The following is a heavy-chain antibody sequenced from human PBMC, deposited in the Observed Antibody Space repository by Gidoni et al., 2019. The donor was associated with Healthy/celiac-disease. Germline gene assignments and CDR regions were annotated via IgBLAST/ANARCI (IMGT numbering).Heavy chain of an antibody. Sequence: EVQLVESGGGLVQPGGSMRLSCAASGLTFSSYSMTWVRQAPGKGLVWVSYISSSSSTIYYADSVKGRFTISRDNAKNSLYLQMNSLRAEDTAVYYCARDSVGSSSWYEYYYYYMDVWGKGTTVTVSS. CDR1: GLTFSSYS. CDR3: ARDSVGSSSWYEYYYYYMDV. J-gene: IGHJ6*03. CDR2: ISSSSSTI. V-gene: IGHV3-48*01. D-gene: IGHD6-13*01.